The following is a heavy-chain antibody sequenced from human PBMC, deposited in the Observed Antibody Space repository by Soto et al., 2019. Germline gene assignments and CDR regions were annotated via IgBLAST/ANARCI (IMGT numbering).Heavy chain of an antibody. J-gene: IGHJ4*02. Sequence: QVQLVESGGGVVQPGKSLRLSCAGSGFTFSSYGMDWVRQAPGKGLAGVAVISHDGSNKYYPDSVKGRFTISRDNSKNTVYLQMSSLRADDTAVYYCAKERIAAGVRGYFDYWGQGTLVTVSS. CDR2: ISHDGSNK. CDR1: GFTFSSYG. D-gene: IGHD3-10*01. CDR3: AKERIAAGVRGYFDY. V-gene: IGHV3-30*18.